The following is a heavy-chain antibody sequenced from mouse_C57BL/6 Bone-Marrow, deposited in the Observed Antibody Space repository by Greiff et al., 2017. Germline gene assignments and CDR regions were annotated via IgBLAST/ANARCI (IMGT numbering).Heavy chain of an antibody. Sequence: VKVVESGAELVRPGTSVKMSCKASGYTFTNYWIGWAKQRPGHGLEWIGDIYPGGGYTNYNEKFKGKATLTADKSSSTAYMQFSSLTSEDSAIYYCARWLPYYFDYWGQGTTLTVSS. D-gene: IGHD2-2*01. CDR3: ARWLPYYFDY. CDR1: GYTFTNYW. V-gene: IGHV1-63*01. CDR2: IYPGGGYT. J-gene: IGHJ2*01.